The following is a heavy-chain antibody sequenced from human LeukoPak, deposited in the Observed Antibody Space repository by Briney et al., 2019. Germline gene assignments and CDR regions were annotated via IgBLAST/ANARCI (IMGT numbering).Heavy chain of an antibody. J-gene: IGHJ4*02. V-gene: IGHV3-23*01. Sequence: GGSLRLSCAASGFTFSSYAMSWVRQAPGKGLEWVSAISGSGGSTYYADSVKGRFTISRDNSKNTLYLQMNSLRAEDTAVNYCAKDNVVVPAAIDYWGQGTLVTVSS. D-gene: IGHD2-2*01. CDR3: AKDNVVVPAAIDY. CDR2: ISGSGGST. CDR1: GFTFSSYA.